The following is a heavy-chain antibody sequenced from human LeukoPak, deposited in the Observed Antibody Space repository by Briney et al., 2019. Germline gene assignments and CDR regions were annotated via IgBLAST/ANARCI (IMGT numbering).Heavy chain of an antibody. V-gene: IGHV1-69*05. CDR2: ITPIFGTA. D-gene: IGHD6-19*01. Sequence: SSVKVSCKASGGTFSSYAISWVRQAPGQGLEWMGGITPIFGTANYAQKFQGRVTITTDESTSTAYMELSSLRSEDTAVYYCARHSSGWYLDDYWGQGTLVTVSS. CDR3: ARHSSGWYLDDY. CDR1: GGTFSSYA. J-gene: IGHJ4*02.